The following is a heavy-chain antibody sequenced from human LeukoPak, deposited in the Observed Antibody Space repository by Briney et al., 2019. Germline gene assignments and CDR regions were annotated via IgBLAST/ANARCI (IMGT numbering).Heavy chain of an antibody. D-gene: IGHD6-6*01. Sequence: ASVTVSCKASGYTFTSYDINWVRQATGQGLEWMGWMNPNSGNTGYAQKFQGRVTMTRNTSISTAYMELSSLRSEDTAVYYCARIGRRVPWYYYMDVWGKGTTVTVSS. CDR1: GYTFTSYD. CDR2: MNPNSGNT. V-gene: IGHV1-8*01. CDR3: ARIGRRVPWYYYMDV. J-gene: IGHJ6*03.